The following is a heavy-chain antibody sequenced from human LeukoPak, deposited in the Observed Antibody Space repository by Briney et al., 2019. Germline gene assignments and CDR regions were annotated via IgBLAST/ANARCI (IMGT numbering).Heavy chain of an antibody. V-gene: IGHV3-23*01. CDR2: ISHIGDKM. Sequence: GGSLRLSCAASGFTFSSYAMTWVRQAPGKGLEWVSAISHIGDKMYYADSVKGRFTISRDNSKNTLYLQMNSLRAEDTAVYYCAKRTDSDYGDCWGQGTLVTASS. CDR1: GFTFSSYA. J-gene: IGHJ4*02. D-gene: IGHD2/OR15-2a*01. CDR3: AKRTDSDYGDC.